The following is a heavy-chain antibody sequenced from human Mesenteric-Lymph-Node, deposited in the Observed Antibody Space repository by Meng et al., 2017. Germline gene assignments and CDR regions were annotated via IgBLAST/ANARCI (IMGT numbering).Heavy chain of an antibody. Sequence: SVKVSCKASGYTFTGYYMHWVRQAPGQGLEWMGGIIPIFGTANYAQKFQGRVTITADESTSTAYMELSSLRSEDTAVYYCARVARGELLLGPFDYWGQGTLVTVSS. V-gene: IGHV1-69*13. CDR2: IIPIFGTA. J-gene: IGHJ4*02. CDR3: ARVARGELLLGPFDY. D-gene: IGHD1-26*01. CDR1: GYTFTGYY.